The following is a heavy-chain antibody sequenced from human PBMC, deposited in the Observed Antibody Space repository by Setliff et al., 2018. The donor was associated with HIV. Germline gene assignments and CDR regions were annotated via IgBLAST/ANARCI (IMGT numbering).Heavy chain of an antibody. CDR2: ISSSGNT. J-gene: IGHJ6*02. CDR1: GGSISSTSYY. Sequence: SETLSLTCTVSGGSISSTSYYWGWIRQPPGTGLEWIGSISSSGNTYYNPSLKSRVTTSVDTPKNQFSLKLSSVTASDTAVYYCARHVDGGLWNAYYYYGLDVWGQGTAVTVSS. CDR3: ARHVDGGLWNAYYYYGLDV. D-gene: IGHD3-3*01. V-gene: IGHV4-39*01.